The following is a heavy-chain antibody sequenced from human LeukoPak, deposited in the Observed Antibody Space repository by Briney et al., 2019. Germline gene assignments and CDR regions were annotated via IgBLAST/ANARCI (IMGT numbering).Heavy chain of an antibody. CDR2: ISGSGGRT. CDR3: AKDHDDCSSTSCYKDAFDI. Sequence: PGGSLRLSCAASGFTFSSYAMSWVRQAPGKGLEWVSAISGSGGRTYYADSVKGRFTISRDNSKNTLYLQMNSLRAEDTAVYYCAKDHDDCSSTSCYKDAFDIWGQGTMVTVSS. V-gene: IGHV3-23*01. CDR1: GFTFSSYA. D-gene: IGHD2-2*02. J-gene: IGHJ3*02.